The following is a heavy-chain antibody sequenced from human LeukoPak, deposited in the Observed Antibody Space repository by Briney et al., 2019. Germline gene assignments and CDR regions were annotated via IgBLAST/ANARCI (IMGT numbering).Heavy chain of an antibody. CDR1: GGTFSSYT. Sequence: ASVKVSCKASGGTFSSYTISWVRQAPGQGLEWMGQIIPILGIANYAQKFQSRVTITADKSTSTAYMELSSLRSEDTAVYYCASDIVVVPAAIARTNFQHWGQGTLVTVSS. CDR2: IIPILGIA. CDR3: ASDIVVVPAAIARTNFQH. D-gene: IGHD2-2*01. V-gene: IGHV1-69*10. J-gene: IGHJ1*01.